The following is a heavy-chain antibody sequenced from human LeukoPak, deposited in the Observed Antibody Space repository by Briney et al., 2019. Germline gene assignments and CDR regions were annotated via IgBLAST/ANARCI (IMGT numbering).Heavy chain of an antibody. CDR1: GGSISSYY. J-gene: IGHJ4*02. V-gene: IGHV4-59*01. CDR2: IYYSGST. CDR3: ARALYSNYALDY. Sequence: SETLSLTCTVSGGSISSYYWSWIRQPPGKGLEWIGYIYYSGSTNYNPSRKSRVTISVDTSKNQFSLKLSSVTAADTAVYYCARALYSNYALDYWGQGTLVTVSS. D-gene: IGHD4-11*01.